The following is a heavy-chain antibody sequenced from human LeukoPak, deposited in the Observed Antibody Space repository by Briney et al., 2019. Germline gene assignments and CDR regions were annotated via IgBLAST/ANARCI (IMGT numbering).Heavy chain of an antibody. Sequence: PGGSLRLSCAASGFTFDDYGMSWVCQAPGKRLEWVSGINWNGGSTGYADSVKGRFTISRDNAKNSLYLQMNGLRAEDTALYYCARVVGATGAYYYYMDVWGKGTTVTVSS. V-gene: IGHV3-20*04. CDR2: INWNGGST. CDR1: GFTFDDYG. J-gene: IGHJ6*03. CDR3: ARVVGATGAYYYYMDV. D-gene: IGHD1-26*01.